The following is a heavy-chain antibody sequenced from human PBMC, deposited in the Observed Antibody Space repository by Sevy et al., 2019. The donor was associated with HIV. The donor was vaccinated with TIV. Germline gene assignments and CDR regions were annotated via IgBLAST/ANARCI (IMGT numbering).Heavy chain of an antibody. CDR2: IYYSGST. Sequence: SETLSLTCTVSGGSISSGGYYWSWIRQHPGKGLEWIGYIYYSGSTYYNPSLKSRVTISVDTSKNQFSLKLSSVTAAVTAVYYCARWTAAGTEIDYWGQGTLVTVSS. D-gene: IGHD6-13*01. CDR1: GGSISSGGYY. J-gene: IGHJ4*02. V-gene: IGHV4-31*03. CDR3: ARWTAAGTEIDY.